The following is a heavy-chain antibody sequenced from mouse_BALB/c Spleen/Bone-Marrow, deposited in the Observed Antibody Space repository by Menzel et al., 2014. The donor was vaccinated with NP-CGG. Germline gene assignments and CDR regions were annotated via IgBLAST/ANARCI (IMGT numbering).Heavy chain of an antibody. CDR2: ISSGSTAI. CDR3: ARGGNWDDFDV. V-gene: IGHV5-17*02. J-gene: IGHJ1*01. D-gene: IGHD4-1*01. Sequence: EVQLVESGGGLVQPGGSRKLSCAASGFIFSSFGMHWVRQAPEKGLEWVAYISSGSTAICYADTVKGRFTISRDNPKNTLFLQMTSLRSEDTAMYYCARGGNWDDFDVWGAGTTVTVSS. CDR1: GFIFSSFG.